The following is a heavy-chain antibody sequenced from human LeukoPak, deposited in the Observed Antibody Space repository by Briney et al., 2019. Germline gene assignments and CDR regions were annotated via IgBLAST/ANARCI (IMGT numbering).Heavy chain of an antibody. D-gene: IGHD3-22*01. V-gene: IGHV4-30-2*01. CDR2: IYHSGST. CDR3: ARDYYDSSGQNWYFDL. Sequence: SETLSLTCAVSGGSISSGGYSWSWIRQPPGKGLEWIGYIYHSGSTYYNPSLKSRVTISVDRSKNQFSLKLSSVTAADTAVYYCARDYYDSSGQNWYFDLRGRGTLVTVSS. CDR1: GGSISSGGYS. J-gene: IGHJ2*01.